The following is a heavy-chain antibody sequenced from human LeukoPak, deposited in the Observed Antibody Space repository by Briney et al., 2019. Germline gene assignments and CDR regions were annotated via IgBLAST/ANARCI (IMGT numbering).Heavy chain of an antibody. CDR3: ASSSFLSGSGSYDEY. V-gene: IGHV3-7*01. J-gene: IGHJ4*02. Sequence: ETLSLTCTVSGGSISSYYWSWVRQAPGKGLEWVANIKQDGSEKYYVDSVKGRFTISRDNAKNSLYLQMNSLRAEDTAVYYCASSSFLSGSGSYDEYWGQGTLVTVSS. CDR2: IKQDGSEK. D-gene: IGHD3-10*01. CDR1: GGSISSYY.